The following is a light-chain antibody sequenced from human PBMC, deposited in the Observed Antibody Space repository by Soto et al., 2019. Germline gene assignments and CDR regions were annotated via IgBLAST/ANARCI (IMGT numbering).Light chain of an antibody. V-gene: IGKV3-15*01. J-gene: IGKJ2*01. Sequence: IVMTQSPATLSVSPGDRVTLSCRASQSVRSDLAWYQQRPGQAPRLLIYGASTRATGIPARFSGTGSGTEFTLTISSLQSEDFAIYYCQQYNNWPPYTFGQGTKLEIK. CDR2: GAS. CDR3: QQYNNWPPYT. CDR1: QSVRSD.